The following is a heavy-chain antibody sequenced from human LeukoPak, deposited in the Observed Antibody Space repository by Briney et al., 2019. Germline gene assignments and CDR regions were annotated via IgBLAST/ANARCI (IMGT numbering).Heavy chain of an antibody. D-gene: IGHD6-6*01. CDR3: ARAYSSSSWCFDY. Sequence: NSSETLSLTCTVSGASINNYYWSWVRQSPGKGLEWIGYIYSSGSTNYNPSLKSRVTISLDTSKNQFSLKLSSVTAADTAVYYCARAYSSSSWCFDYWGQGALVTVSS. J-gene: IGHJ4*02. CDR1: GASINNYY. CDR2: IYSSGST. V-gene: IGHV4-59*01.